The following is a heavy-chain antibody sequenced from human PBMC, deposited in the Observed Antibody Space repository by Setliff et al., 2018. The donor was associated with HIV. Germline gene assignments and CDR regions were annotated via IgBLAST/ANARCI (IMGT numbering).Heavy chain of an antibody. V-gene: IGHV4-31*02. CDR3: ARDLTSNSNCFDP. CDR2: IYYTGKT. J-gene: IGHJ5*02. D-gene: IGHD4-4*01. Sequence: SETLSLTCSVSGGSLISGGYYWTWIRQRPGKGLEWIGYIYYTGKTYSNPSLSSRLTMSVDTSKNQFTLKLRSVAAADTAVYYCARDLTSNSNCFDPWGQGVLVTVSS. CDR1: GGSLISGGYY.